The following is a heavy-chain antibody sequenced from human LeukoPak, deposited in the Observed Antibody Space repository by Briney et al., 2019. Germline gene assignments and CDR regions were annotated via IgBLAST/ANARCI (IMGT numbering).Heavy chain of an antibody. Sequence: GASLRLSCAASGFTFSSYTLSWVRQAPGKGLEWISANRGSGTSTYYAASVKGRFTISRDNSRNTLYLQMNSLRAEDTAVYYCAKDTCGADCYSHYDHWGQGTLVTVSS. CDR3: AKDTCGADCYSHYDH. CDR1: GFTFSSYT. D-gene: IGHD2-21*02. CDR2: NRGSGTST. V-gene: IGHV3-23*01. J-gene: IGHJ4*02.